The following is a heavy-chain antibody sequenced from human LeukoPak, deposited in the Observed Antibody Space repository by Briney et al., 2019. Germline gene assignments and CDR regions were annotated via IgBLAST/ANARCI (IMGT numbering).Heavy chain of an antibody. V-gene: IGHV4-39*01. CDR3: ARLWALGDILSGGIDY. D-gene: IGHD3-9*01. CDR2: FYYSEIT. Sequence: SVTVSLTCTVCSDSISSSRYLWRWIRQAPGGGRESIGRFYYSEITYYNPSLKSRVTISGDTSKNQFSLRLSSVTAADTAVYYCARLWALGDILSGGIDYWGQGTLVTVSS. J-gene: IGHJ4*02. CDR1: SDSISSSRYL.